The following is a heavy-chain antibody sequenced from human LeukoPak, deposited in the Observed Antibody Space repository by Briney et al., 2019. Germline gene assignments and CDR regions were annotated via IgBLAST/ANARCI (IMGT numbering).Heavy chain of an antibody. D-gene: IGHD3-22*01. J-gene: IGHJ6*03. CDR3: ARVYRYDQFPGHDTPILMDV. V-gene: IGHV3-73*01. CDR1: GFTFSGSA. CDR2: IRSKANSCAT. Sequence: GGSLKLSCAASGFTFSGSAMHWVRQASGKGLEWVGRIRSKANSCATAYAASVKGRFTISRDDSKNTAYLQMNSLKTEDTAVYYCARVYRYDQFPGHDTPILMDVWGKGTTVTVSS.